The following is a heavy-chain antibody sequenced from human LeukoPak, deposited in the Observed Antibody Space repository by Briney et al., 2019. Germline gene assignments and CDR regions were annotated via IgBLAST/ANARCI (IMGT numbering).Heavy chain of an antibody. J-gene: IGHJ4*02. CDR1: GYTFTNYY. D-gene: IGHD6-19*01. CDR2: INPSGGIT. CDR3: ARDLHAVAGTRSLKY. Sequence: ASVKVSCKASGYTFTNYYIHWARQAPGQGLEWMGVINPSGGITTYAQKFQGRVTMTSDMSATTVYMELSGLISDDTAVYYCARDLHAVAGTRSLKYWGQGTLVTVSS. V-gene: IGHV1-46*01.